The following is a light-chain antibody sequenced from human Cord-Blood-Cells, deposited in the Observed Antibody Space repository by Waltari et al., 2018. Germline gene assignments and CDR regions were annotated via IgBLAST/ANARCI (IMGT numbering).Light chain of an antibody. CDR2: GNS. J-gene: IGLJ3*02. Sequence: QSVLTQPPLVSGAPGPRVTIPSTGRCSTIRPGSDAPLYQQPPGTAPKLLIYGNSNRPSGVPDRFSGSKSGTSASLAITGRQAEDEADYYCQSYDSSLSGSVFGGGTKLTVL. V-gene: IGLV1-40*01. CDR3: QSYDSSLSGSV. CDR1: CSTIRPGSD.